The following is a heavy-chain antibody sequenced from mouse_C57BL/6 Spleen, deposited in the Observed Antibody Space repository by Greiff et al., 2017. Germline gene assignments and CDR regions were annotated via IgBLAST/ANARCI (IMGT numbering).Heavy chain of an antibody. CDR2: FDPSDSYT. CDR3: ARGYNGHYYAMDY. Sequence: QVQLQQPGAELVMPGASVKLSCKASGYTFTSYWMHWVKQRPGQGLEWIGEFDPSDSYTNYNQKFKGKSTLTVDKSSSTAYMELSSLTSEDSAVYYCARGYNGHYYAMDYWGQGTSVTVSS. V-gene: IGHV1-69*01. CDR1: GYTFTSYW. J-gene: IGHJ4*01. D-gene: IGHD3-1*01.